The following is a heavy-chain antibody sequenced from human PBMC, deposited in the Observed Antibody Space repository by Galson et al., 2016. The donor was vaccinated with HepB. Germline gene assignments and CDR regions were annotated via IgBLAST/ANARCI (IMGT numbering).Heavy chain of an antibody. J-gene: IGHJ4*02. CDR1: GGMFSSYA. Sequence: SVKVSCKASGGMFSSYAISWVRQAPGQGLEWMGGIIPMFGTANYAQKFQGRVTITADESTSTAYMELSSLRSEDTAVYYCARDRFVSRGSAVAWGQGTLVTVSS. CDR3: ARDRFVSRGSAVA. CDR2: IIPMFGTA. V-gene: IGHV1-69*13. D-gene: IGHD6-19*01.